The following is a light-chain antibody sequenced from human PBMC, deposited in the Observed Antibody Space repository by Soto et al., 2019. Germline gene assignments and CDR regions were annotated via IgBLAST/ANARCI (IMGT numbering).Light chain of an antibody. CDR2: GAS. CDR3: QQYNNWPLT. J-gene: IGKJ4*01. V-gene: IGKV3-15*01. CDR1: QSVSSS. Sequence: IVMTQSPAILSVSPGEGATLSCRASQSVSSSFAWYQQKPGQAPRLLIYGASTRAIGIPARFSGRGSVTEFTLTISSLQSEDFAIYYCQQYNNWPLTFGGGTKVEI.